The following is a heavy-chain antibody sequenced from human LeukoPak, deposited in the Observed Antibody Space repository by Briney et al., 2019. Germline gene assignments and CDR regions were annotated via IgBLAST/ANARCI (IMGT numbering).Heavy chain of an antibody. CDR1: GGSISSYY. V-gene: IGHV4-59*08. J-gene: IGHJ4*02. D-gene: IGHD6-13*01. CDR3: ARATVAAAAPGGY. CDR2: IFYSGST. Sequence: PSETLSLTCTVSGGSISSYYWSWIRQPPGKGLEWIGYIFYSGSTNYNPSLKSRVTISVDTSKNQISLKLSSVTAADTAVYYCARATVAAAAPGGYWGQGTLVTVSS.